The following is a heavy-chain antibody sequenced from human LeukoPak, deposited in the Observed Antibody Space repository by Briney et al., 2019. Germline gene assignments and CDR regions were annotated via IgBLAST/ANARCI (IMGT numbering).Heavy chain of an antibody. CDR2: IFSGGIR. J-gene: IGHJ4*02. Sequence: GGSLRLSCAASGFTFSSYSMNWVRQAPGKGLEWVSVIFSGGIRYYADSVKGRFTISRDNSKNTLYLQMNSLRAEDTAVYYCAQSSVGATEADFDYWGQGTLVTVSS. V-gene: IGHV3-53*01. CDR1: GFTFSSYS. D-gene: IGHD1-26*01. CDR3: AQSSVGATEADFDY.